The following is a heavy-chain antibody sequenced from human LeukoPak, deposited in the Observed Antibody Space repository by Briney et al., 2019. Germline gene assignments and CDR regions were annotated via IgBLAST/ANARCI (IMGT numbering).Heavy chain of an antibody. CDR2: IYYSGST. CDR3: ATGSGYYSGWYFDY. J-gene: IGHJ4*02. D-gene: IGHD3-22*01. V-gene: IGHV4-59*08. Sequence: SETLSLTCTVSGGSISSYYWSWIRQPPGKGLEWIGYIYYSGSTYYNPSLKSRVTISVDTSKNQFSLKLSSVTAADTAVYYCATGSGYYSGWYFDYWGQGTLVTVSS. CDR1: GGSISSYY.